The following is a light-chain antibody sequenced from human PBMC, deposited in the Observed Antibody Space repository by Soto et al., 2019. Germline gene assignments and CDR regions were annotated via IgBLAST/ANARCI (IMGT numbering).Light chain of an antibody. CDR2: DAS. CDR3: QQYLNLLT. CDR1: QDISYY. V-gene: IGKV1-33*01. J-gene: IGKJ4*01. Sequence: DIQMTQSPPSLYASIGDRVTITCQASQDISYYLNWYQQKPGKAPKLLIYDASNLETGVPSRFSGSGSGTDFTLTISSLQPEDVATYYCQQYLNLLTFGGGTKVEVK.